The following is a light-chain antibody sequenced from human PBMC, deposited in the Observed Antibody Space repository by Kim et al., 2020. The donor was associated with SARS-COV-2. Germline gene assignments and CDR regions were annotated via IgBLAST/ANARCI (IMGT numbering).Light chain of an antibody. CDR3: QQSYSSLTWT. V-gene: IGKV1-39*01. CDR2: AAS. CDR1: QSISSY. J-gene: IGKJ1*01. Sequence: SVGDRVTITCRASQSISSYLNWYQQKPGKAPKLLIYAASSLQSGVPSRFSGSGSGTDFTLTISSLQPEDFATYYCQQSYSSLTWTFGQGTKVDIK.